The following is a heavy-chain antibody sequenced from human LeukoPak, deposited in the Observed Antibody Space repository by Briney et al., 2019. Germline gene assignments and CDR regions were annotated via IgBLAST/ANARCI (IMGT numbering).Heavy chain of an antibody. CDR1: GYTFTRYG. CDR2: ISAYNGDT. CDR3: ARDRRYSSGWYYDSFDI. V-gene: IGHV1-18*01. Sequence: SXXVSCKASGYTFTRYGITWVRQAPGQGLEWMGWISAYNGDTNYAQKLQGRVTMTTDRSTSTVYMELGSLRSDDTAVYYCARDRRYSSGWYYDSFDIRGQGTMVTVSS. J-gene: IGHJ3*02. D-gene: IGHD6-19*01.